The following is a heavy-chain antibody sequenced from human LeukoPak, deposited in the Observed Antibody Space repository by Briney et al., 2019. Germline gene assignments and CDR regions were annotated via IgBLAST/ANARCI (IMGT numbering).Heavy chain of an antibody. V-gene: IGHV5-51*01. Sequence: GESLKISCKGSGFNFTSHWLGWVRQMPGKGLEWMGIIYPGDSDTRYSPSFQGQVTISADKSISTAYLQWSSLKASDTAMYYCARLTTVTSPFDYWGQGTLVTVSS. J-gene: IGHJ4*02. CDR3: ARLTTVTSPFDY. D-gene: IGHD4-17*01. CDR1: GFNFTSHW. CDR2: IYPGDSDT.